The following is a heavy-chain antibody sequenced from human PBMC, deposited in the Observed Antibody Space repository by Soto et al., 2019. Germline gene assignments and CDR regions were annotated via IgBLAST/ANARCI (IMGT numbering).Heavy chain of an antibody. CDR2: ISGSGGST. Sequence: SGGSLRLSCAASGFTFSSYAMSWVRQAPGKGLEWVSAISGSGGSTYYADSVKGRFTISRDNSKNTLYLQMNSLRAEDTAVYYCATTLPSLIAVAAPGYYFDYWGQGTLVTVSS. CDR3: ATTLPSLIAVAAPGYYFDY. J-gene: IGHJ4*02. D-gene: IGHD6-19*01. V-gene: IGHV3-23*01. CDR1: GFTFSSYA.